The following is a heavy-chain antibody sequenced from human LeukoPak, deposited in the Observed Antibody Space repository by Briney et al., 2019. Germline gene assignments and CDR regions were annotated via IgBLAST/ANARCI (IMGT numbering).Heavy chain of an antibody. Sequence: GASVKVSCKASGGTFISYAINWVRQAPGQGLEWLGRIIPLLGTPDYAQKFQGRVTITADKSTSTAYMELSSLRSKDTAIYYCARISAAAAGHFDYWGQGTLVIVSS. V-gene: IGHV1-69*04. CDR1: GGTFISYA. CDR3: ARISAAAAGHFDY. CDR2: IIPLLGTP. J-gene: IGHJ4*02. D-gene: IGHD6-13*01.